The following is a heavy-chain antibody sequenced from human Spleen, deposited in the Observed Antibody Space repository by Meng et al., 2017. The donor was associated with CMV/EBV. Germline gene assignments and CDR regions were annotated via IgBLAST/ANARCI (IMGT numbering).Heavy chain of an antibody. CDR2: ISMHGNT. CDR3: ARAEMLTENWFDP. CDR1: GGPLTNYP. Sequence: TCSVHGGPLTNYPCVWIRQTPEKGLEWIVDISMHGNTTYNPSLKSRVTISLDTSKTQFSLNLRSVTAAATAVYYCARAEMLTENWFDPWGQGTLVTVSS. J-gene: IGHJ5*02. V-gene: IGHV4-34*01. D-gene: IGHD3-16*01.